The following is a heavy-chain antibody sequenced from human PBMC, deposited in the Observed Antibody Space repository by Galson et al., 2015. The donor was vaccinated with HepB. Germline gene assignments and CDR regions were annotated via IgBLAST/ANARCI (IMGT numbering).Heavy chain of an antibody. CDR1: SGSISSGGYY. Sequence: TLSLTCTVSSGSISSGGYYWTWIRQHPGKGLEWIGYIYSSGSTYYNPSLKSRVTISVDTSKNQFSLRLSSVTAADTAIYYCARDLRYRKGWFDPWGQGTLVTVSS. CDR2: IYSSGST. D-gene: IGHD3-9*01. V-gene: IGHV4-31*03. CDR3: ARDLRYRKGWFDP. J-gene: IGHJ5*02.